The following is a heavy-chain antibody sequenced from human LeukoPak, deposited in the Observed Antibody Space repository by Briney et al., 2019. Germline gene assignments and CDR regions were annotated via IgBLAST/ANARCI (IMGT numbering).Heavy chain of an antibody. J-gene: IGHJ5*02. CDR2: IRSKAYGGTT. Sequence: GGSLRLSCTASGFTFGDYAMSWVRQAPGKGLEWVGFIRSKAYGGTTEYAASVKGRFTFSRDDSKSIAYLQMNSLKTEDTAVYYCTREVPAAIGDLNWFDPWGQGTLVTVSS. D-gene: IGHD2-2*01. CDR3: TREVPAAIGDLNWFDP. V-gene: IGHV3-49*04. CDR1: GFTFGDYA.